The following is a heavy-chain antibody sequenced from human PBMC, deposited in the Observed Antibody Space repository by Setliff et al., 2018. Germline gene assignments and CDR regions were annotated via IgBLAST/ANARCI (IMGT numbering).Heavy chain of an antibody. CDR3: ARHASSGLQTFDF. CDR1: GGSISNYY. D-gene: IGHD6-13*01. J-gene: IGHJ4*02. Sequence: SETLSLTCTVSGGSISNYYWSWIRQPPGKGLEWIGSLYHTGSTDSNPSLNSRVTISVDTSKNQFSLKLTSVTAADTAVYYSARHASSGLQTFDFWGQGALVTVSS. CDR2: LYHTGST. V-gene: IGHV4-59*08.